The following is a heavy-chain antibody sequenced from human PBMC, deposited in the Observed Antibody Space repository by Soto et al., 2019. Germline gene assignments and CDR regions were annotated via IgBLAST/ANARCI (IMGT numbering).Heavy chain of an antibody. V-gene: IGHV3-23*01. Sequence: EVQLLESGGGLVQPGGSLRLSCAASRFTFSSYAMTWVRQAPGKGLEWVSAISGSGDSTYYAGSVKGRFTISRDNCKNTLYLQMSSLRAEDTAVYYCASGRGRSFYYGMDVWGQGTTVTVSS. J-gene: IGHJ6*02. CDR1: RFTFSSYA. D-gene: IGHD1-26*01. CDR2: ISGSGDST. CDR3: ASGRGRSFYYGMDV.